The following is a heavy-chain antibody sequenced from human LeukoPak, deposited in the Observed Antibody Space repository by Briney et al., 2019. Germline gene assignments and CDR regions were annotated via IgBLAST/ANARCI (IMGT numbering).Heavy chain of an antibody. V-gene: IGHV1-2*02. CDR2: INPNSGGT. CDR3: ARRTGFFDAFDI. CDR1: GYTFTGYY. Sequence: ASVKVSCKASGYTFTGYYMHWVRQAPGQGLEWMGWINPNSGGTSYAQKFQGRVTMTRDTSISTAYMELSRLRSDNTAVYYCARRTGFFDAFDIWGQGTMVTVSS. J-gene: IGHJ3*02. D-gene: IGHD7-27*01.